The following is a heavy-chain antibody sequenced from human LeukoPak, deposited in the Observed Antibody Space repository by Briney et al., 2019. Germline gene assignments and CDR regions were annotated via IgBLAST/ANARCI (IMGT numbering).Heavy chain of an antibody. CDR1: GGTFSNYA. CDR3: ARGGYYGSGTYLFDP. J-gene: IGHJ5*02. D-gene: IGHD3-10*01. Sequence: SVKVSCKASGGTFSNYAISWVRQAPGQGLEWMGGILPISGTADYAQKFQGRVSITADMSTSTGYMELSSLRSEDTAVYYCARGGYYGSGTYLFDPWGQGTLVTVTS. CDR2: ILPISGTA. V-gene: IGHV1-69*06.